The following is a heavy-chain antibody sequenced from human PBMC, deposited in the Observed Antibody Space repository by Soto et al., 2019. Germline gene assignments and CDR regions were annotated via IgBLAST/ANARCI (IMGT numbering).Heavy chain of an antibody. D-gene: IGHD1-1*01. CDR2: ISGSGGGT. CDR1: GFTLSSYA. V-gene: IGHV3-23*01. Sequence: GSLRLSCGVSGFTLSSYAMSWVRQAAGKGLEWVSAISGSGGGTYYADSVKGRFTISRDNSKNTVYLQMNSLRVEDTAIYYCATDPERQNWFDPWGQGTLVTVSS. CDR3: ATDPERQNWFDP. J-gene: IGHJ5*02.